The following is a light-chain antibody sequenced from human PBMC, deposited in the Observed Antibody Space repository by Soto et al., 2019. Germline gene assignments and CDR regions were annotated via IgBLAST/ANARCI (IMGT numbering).Light chain of an antibody. Sequence: EIVLTQSPATLSLSPGERATLSYRASQSVSSYLAWYQQKPGQAPRLLIYGASTRATGIPARFSGSGSGTEFTLTISSLQSEDFAVYYCQQYNNWPTWTFGQGTKV. J-gene: IGKJ1*01. CDR3: QQYNNWPTWT. V-gene: IGKV3-15*01. CDR1: QSVSSY. CDR2: GAS.